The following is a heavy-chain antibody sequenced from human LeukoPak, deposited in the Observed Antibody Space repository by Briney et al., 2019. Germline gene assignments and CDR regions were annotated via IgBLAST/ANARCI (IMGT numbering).Heavy chain of an antibody. CDR2: IKSKSEGGTT. CDR1: GFIFSKVR. Sequence: GGSLRLSCSASGFIFSKVRMTWVRPAPGKGLEWVGRIKSKSEGGTTEFAARVRGKFPISRDDSKSTLTLQMNSLPTEHTAVYLCAKEGAFYSILTEDYRGYLDSWGQGTLVTVSS. V-gene: IGHV3-15*01. J-gene: IGHJ4*02. CDR3: AKEGAFYSILTEDYRGYLDS. D-gene: IGHD3-9*01.